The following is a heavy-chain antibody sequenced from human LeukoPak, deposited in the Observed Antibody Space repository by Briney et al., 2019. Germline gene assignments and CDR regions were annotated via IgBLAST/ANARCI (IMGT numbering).Heavy chain of an antibody. CDR1: GGSISSNY. V-gene: IGHV4-59*13. Sequence: PSETLSLTCTVSGGSISSNYWSWIRQPPGKGLEWIGHIHYSGSTNYNPSLKSRVTIAVDTSRNQFSLKLSSVTAADTAVYHCARVESHLDSSGYQVHVFDFWGQGTMVTVSS. J-gene: IGHJ3*01. CDR2: IHYSGST. D-gene: IGHD3-22*01. CDR3: ARVESHLDSSGYQVHVFDF.